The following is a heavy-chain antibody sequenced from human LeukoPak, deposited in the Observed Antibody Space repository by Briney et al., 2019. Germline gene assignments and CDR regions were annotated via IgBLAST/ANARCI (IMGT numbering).Heavy chain of an antibody. J-gene: IGHJ5*02. CDR1: GYSFTTYG. CDR2: ISAYNGNT. V-gene: IGHV1-18*01. CDR3: ARDMIAARPNWFDP. Sequence: ASVKVSCKASGYSFTTYGISWVRQATGQGLEWIGWISAYNGNTNYAQKLQGRVTMTTDTSTSTAYMELRSLRYDDTAVYYCARDMIAARPNWFDPWGQGTLVTVSS. D-gene: IGHD6-6*01.